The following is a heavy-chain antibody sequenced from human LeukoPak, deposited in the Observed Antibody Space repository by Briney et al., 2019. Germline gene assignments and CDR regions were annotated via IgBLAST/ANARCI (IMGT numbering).Heavy chain of an antibody. V-gene: IGHV1-2*02. J-gene: IGHJ4*02. CDR3: ARGQIVGATPGDY. CDR1: GYTFTGYY. CDR2: INPNSGGT. D-gene: IGHD1-26*01. Sequence: AASVKVSCKASGYTFTGYYMHWVRQAPGQGLERMGWINPNSGGTNYAQKFQGRVTMTRDTSISTAYMELSRLRSDDTAVYYCARGQIVGATPGDYWGQGTLVTVSS.